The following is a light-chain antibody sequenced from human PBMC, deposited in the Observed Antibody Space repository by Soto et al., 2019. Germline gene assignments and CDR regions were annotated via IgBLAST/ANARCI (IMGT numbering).Light chain of an antibody. CDR3: QQRSDLPLP. V-gene: IGKV3-11*01. CDR2: DTS. CDR1: QSVGST. J-gene: IGKJ4*01. Sequence: EIVLTQSPATLSLSPGGRATLSCRASQSVGSTLAWYQQLPGQAPRLLIYDTSNRATGIPARFSGSGFGTDFTPTNSSLEPEDFGVYYCQQRSDLPLPFGGGTKVEIK.